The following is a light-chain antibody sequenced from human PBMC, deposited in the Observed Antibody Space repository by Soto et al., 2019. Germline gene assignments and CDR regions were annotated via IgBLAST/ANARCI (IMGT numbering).Light chain of an antibody. CDR3: CSYTSSSTRV. CDR1: SSDVGGYNY. J-gene: IGLJ2*01. V-gene: IGLV2-14*01. Sequence: QSVLTQPASVSGSPGQSITISCTGTSSDVGGYNYVSWYQQHPGKAPKLMIYDVSNRPSGVSNRFSGSKSGNTASLTISGLQADDEADYYCCSYTSSSTRVFGGGTKVTVL. CDR2: DVS.